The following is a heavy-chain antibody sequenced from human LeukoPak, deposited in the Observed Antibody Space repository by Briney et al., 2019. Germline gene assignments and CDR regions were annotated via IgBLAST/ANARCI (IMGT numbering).Heavy chain of an antibody. CDR3: ARRLTQYDCFDP. V-gene: IGHV6-1*01. Sequence: SQTLSLPCAISGDIVSSNSVTWNWTRQSPSRGLEWPGRTYYRSTWYNDYAVSVRGRITVNPDTSKNQFSLHLNSVTPEDTAVYYCARRLTQYDCFDPWGQGILVTVSS. CDR2: TYYRSTWYN. CDR1: GDIVSSNSVT. J-gene: IGHJ5*02. D-gene: IGHD2-2*01.